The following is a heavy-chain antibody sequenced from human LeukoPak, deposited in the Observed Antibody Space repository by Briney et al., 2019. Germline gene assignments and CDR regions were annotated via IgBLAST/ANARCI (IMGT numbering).Heavy chain of an antibody. CDR3: AKSYSARLGQESYYYFYVDV. Sequence: SQTLSLTCAISGDSVSSNIAAWNWIRQSPSRGLEWLGRTYYRSKWYNDYAMSVKSRITINPDTFKNQFSLQLGSVTSEDTAVYYCAKSYSARLGQESYYYFYVDVWGKGTTITVSS. V-gene: IGHV6-1*01. CDR2: TYYRSKWYN. CDR1: GDSVSSNIAA. J-gene: IGHJ6*03. D-gene: IGHD6-13*01.